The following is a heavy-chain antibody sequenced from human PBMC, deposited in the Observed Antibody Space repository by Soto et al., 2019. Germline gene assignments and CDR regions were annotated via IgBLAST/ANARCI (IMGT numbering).Heavy chain of an antibody. V-gene: IGHV1-69*06. CDR1: GCNLSSYA. J-gene: IGHJ4*02. CDR3: ARATSGDYEYYFDY. Sequence: VLCQASGCNLSSYAIIWVRHAPGQGLEWMGGIIPIFGTANYAQKFQGRVTITADKSTSTAYMELSSLRSEDTAVYYCARATSGDYEYYFDYWGQGTLVT. D-gene: IGHD4-17*01. CDR2: IIPIFGTA.